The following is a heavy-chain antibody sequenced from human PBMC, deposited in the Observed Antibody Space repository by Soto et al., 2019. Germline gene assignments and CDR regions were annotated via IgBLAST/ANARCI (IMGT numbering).Heavy chain of an antibody. J-gene: IGHJ4*02. D-gene: IGHD3-3*01. CDR2: IYYSGST. CDR3: ASDERITIFGVVIQSKFDY. V-gene: IGHV4-59*12. CDR1: GGSISSYY. Sequence: PSETLSLTCTVSGGSISSYYWSWIRQPPGKGLEWIGYIYYSGSTNYNPSLKSRVTISVDTSKNQFSLKLSSVTAEDTAVYYCASDERITIFGVVIQSKFDYWGQGTLVTVSS.